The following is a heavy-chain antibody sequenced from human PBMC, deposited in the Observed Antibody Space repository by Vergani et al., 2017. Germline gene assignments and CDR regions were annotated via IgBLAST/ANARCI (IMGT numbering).Heavy chain of an antibody. Sequence: QVQLVESGGGVVQPGRSLRLSCAASGFTFSSYAMHWVRQAPGKGLEWVAVISYDGSNKYYADSVKGRFTISRDNSKNTLYLQMNSLRAEDTAVYYCARVMAAAGTYDYGMDVWGQGTTVTVSS. J-gene: IGHJ6*02. CDR2: ISYDGSNK. CDR3: ARVMAAAGTYDYGMDV. CDR1: GFTFSSYA. V-gene: IGHV3-30-3*01. D-gene: IGHD6-13*01.